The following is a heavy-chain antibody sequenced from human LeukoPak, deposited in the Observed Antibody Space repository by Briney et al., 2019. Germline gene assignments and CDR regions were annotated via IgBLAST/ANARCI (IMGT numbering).Heavy chain of an antibody. D-gene: IGHD3-3*01. J-gene: IGHJ4*02. V-gene: IGHV1-2*02. Sequence: VSVKVSCKASGYTFTGYYMHWVRQAPGQGLEWMGWINPNSGGTNYAQKFQGSVTMTRDTSITTGYMELSRLTSDDTAVYYCVRGGALYYDFWDWGQGTLVIVSS. CDR2: INPNSGGT. CDR3: VRGGALYYDFWD. CDR1: GYTFTGYY.